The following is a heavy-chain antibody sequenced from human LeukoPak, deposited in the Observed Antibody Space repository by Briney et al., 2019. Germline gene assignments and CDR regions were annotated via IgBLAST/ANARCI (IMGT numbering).Heavy chain of an antibody. CDR3: ASVYDFWSGYYYYYYMDV. V-gene: IGHV4-39*01. D-gene: IGHD3-3*01. CDR2: IYYSGST. CDR1: GGSISSSSYY. Sequence: SETLSLTCTVSGGSISSSSYYWGWIRQPPGKGLEWIGSIYYSGSTYYNPSLKSRVTISVDTSKNQFSLKLSSVTAADTAVYYCASVYDFWSGYYYYYYMDVWGKGTTVTVSS. J-gene: IGHJ6*03.